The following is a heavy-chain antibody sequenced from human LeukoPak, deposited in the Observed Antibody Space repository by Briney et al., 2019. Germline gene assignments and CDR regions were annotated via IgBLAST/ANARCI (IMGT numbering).Heavy chain of an antibody. CDR1: RFTFSNYW. CDR2: IKPDGSGK. J-gene: IGHJ4*02. D-gene: IGHD2-8*01. Sequence: GGSLRLSCAASRFTFSNYWMTWVRQGPGKGLEWVANIKPDGSGKNYVDSVKGRFTISRDNAKNSLYLQMNSLRVEDTAVYYCSSHPGVLDLDYWSQGNLVTVFS. V-gene: IGHV3-7*01. CDR3: SSHPGVLDLDY.